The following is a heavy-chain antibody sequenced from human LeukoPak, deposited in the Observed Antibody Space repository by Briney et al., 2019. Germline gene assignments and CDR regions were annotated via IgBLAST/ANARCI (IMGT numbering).Heavy chain of an antibody. CDR3: AKVPYDNPYFDC. CDR2: ISYDGSNK. CDR1: GFTFSSYG. D-gene: IGHD3-10*01. V-gene: IGHV3-30*18. Sequence: GGSLRLSCAASGFTFSSYGMHWVRQAPGKGLEWVAVISYDGSNKYYADSVKGRFTISRDNSKNTLYLQMNSLRAEDTAVYYCAKVPYDNPYFDCWGQGTLVTVSS. J-gene: IGHJ4*02.